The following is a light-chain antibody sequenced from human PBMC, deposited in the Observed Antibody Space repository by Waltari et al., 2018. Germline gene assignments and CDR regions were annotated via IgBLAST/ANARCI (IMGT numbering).Light chain of an antibody. CDR2: EVS. Sequence: QSALTQPPSASGSPGQSVHISCTGIRSDAGGDNYVSWYQQHPGQSPKLLIYEVSKRPSGVPDRFSGSKSGNTASLTVSGLQAEDEADYYCSSYAGSNNLVFGGGTKLTVL. CDR3: SSYAGSNNLV. CDR1: RSDAGGDNY. V-gene: IGLV2-8*01. J-gene: IGLJ2*01.